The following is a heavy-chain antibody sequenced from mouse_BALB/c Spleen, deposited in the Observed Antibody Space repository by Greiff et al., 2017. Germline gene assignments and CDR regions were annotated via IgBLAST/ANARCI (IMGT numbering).Heavy chain of an antibody. Sequence: DVQLVESGGGLVKPGGSLKLSCAASGFTFSDYYMYWVRQTPEKRLEWVATISDGGSYTYYPDSVKGRFTISRDNAKNNLYLQMSSLKSEDTAMYYCARDPATGYAMDYWGQGTSVTVSS. CDR2: ISDGGSYT. CDR3: ARDPATGYAMDY. D-gene: IGHD1-1*01. CDR1: GFTFSDYY. V-gene: IGHV5-4*02. J-gene: IGHJ4*01.